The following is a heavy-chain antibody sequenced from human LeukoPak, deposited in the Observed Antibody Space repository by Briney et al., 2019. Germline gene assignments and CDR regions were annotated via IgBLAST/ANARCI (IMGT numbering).Heavy chain of an antibody. CDR2: IRSNGGGT. J-gene: IGHJ4*02. CDR3: VRLGGNDSDY. Sequence: GGSLRLSCSASGXTFSDYSMHWVRQAPGKGLEYVSAIRSNGGGTNYADSVKGRFTISRDNSTNTLYLQMSSLRVEDTAVYYCVRLGGNDSDYWGQGNPGHRLL. V-gene: IGHV3-64D*06. CDR1: GXTFSDYS. D-gene: IGHD1-26*01.